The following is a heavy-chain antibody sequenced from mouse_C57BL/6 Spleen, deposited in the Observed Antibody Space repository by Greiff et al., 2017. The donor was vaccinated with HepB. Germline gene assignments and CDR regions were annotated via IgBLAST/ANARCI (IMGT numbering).Heavy chain of an antibody. J-gene: IGHJ4*01. CDR3: ACYYGSSYYAMDY. Sequence: VQLQQPGAELVRPGSSVKLSCKASGYTFTSYWMHWVKQRPIQGLEWIGNIDPSDSETHYNQKFKDKATLTVDKSSSTAYMQLSSLTSEDSAVYYCACYYGSSYYAMDYWGQGTSVTVSS. CDR2: IDPSDSET. D-gene: IGHD1-1*01. CDR1: GYTFTSYW. V-gene: IGHV1-52*01.